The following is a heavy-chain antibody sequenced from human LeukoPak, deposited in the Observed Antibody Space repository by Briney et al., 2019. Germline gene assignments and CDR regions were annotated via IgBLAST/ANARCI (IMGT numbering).Heavy chain of an antibody. V-gene: IGHV3-30*02. J-gene: IGHJ4*02. CDR2: IQDDGNIK. Sequence: PGGSLRLSCAASGFTCSSYGMHWVRQAPGKGLEYVAFIQDDGNIKYYADSVRGRFTISRDNSKNTLYLQMNSLRPEDTAVYYCARAPHDILTGYPYYFDYWGQGTLVTVSS. CDR1: GFTCSSYG. D-gene: IGHD3-9*01. CDR3: ARAPHDILTGYPYYFDY.